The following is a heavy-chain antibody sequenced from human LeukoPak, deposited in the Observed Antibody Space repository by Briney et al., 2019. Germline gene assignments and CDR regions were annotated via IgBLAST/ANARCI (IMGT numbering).Heavy chain of an antibody. CDR3: ARHDSSGYYYYIDY. J-gene: IGHJ4*02. Sequence: PSETLSLTCSVSGGSISGYYWSWIRQPPGKGLEWIGYIYYSGSTNYNPSLKSRVTISVDTSKNQFSLKLSSVTAADTAVYYCARHDSSGYYYYIDYWGQGTLVTVSS. CDR2: IYYSGST. CDR1: GGSISGYY. V-gene: IGHV4-59*08. D-gene: IGHD3-22*01.